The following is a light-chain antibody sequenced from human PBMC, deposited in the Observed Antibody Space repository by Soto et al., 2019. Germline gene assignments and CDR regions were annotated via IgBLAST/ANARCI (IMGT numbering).Light chain of an antibody. CDR3: AAWDDSLNGYV. J-gene: IGLJ1*01. V-gene: IGLV1-44*01. CDR2: SNH. CDR1: SSSIGSNT. Sequence: QSALTQPPSACGTPAQSVTIFCSVSSSSIGSNTVNWYQQLPGTAAKLLIYSNHQRPSVVPARFSGSKSGTSASLAISGLQSEAEADYYCAAWDDSLNGYVFGTGTKLTVL.